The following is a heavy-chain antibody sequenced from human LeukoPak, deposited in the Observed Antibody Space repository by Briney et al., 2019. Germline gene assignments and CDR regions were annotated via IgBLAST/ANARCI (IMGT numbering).Heavy chain of an antibody. CDR2: IYYSGST. Sequence: PSETLSLTCTVSSYSISSGYYWGWIRQPPGKGLEWIGNIYYSGSTYYNPSLKSRVTISVNTSKNQFSLKLSSVTAADTAVYYCAREFTFGGVIGYWGQGTLVTVSS. CDR3: AREFTFGGVIGY. D-gene: IGHD3-16*01. CDR1: SYSISSGYY. V-gene: IGHV4-38-2*02. J-gene: IGHJ4*02.